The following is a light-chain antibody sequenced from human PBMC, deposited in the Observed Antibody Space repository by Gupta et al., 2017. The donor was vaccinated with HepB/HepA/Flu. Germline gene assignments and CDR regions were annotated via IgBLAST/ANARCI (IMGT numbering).Light chain of an antibody. CDR1: SLRSYY. CDR3: NSRDSSDNHLV. Sequence: SSELTQDPAVSVALGQIVRITCQGDSLRSYYASWYQKKTGNSPVLVIYGKNNRPAVIPDRFSGSSSGITASLTITGAQAEDEADYCCNSRDSSDNHLVFGGGTKLSVL. CDR2: GKN. J-gene: IGLJ2*01. V-gene: IGLV3-19*01.